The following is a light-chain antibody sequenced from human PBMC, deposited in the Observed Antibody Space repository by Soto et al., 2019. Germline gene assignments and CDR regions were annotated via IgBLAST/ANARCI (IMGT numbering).Light chain of an antibody. Sequence: DIRMTQSPSTLSAFVGDRVTITCRASQSISLSLAWYQQKPGKAPDLLISDASNLERGVPSRFSGSGSGTDFTLTISSLQPEDFAIYYCQQANSFPLTFGGGTKVDIK. J-gene: IGKJ4*01. CDR2: DAS. V-gene: IGKV1-5*01. CDR3: QQANSFPLT. CDR1: QSISLS.